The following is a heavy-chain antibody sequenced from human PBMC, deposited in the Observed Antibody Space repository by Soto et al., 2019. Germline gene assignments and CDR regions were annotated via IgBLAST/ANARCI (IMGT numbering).Heavy chain of an antibody. CDR2: INHSGST. V-gene: IGHV4-34*01. CDR3: ARGSGYYDFWSGYYPDLNWFDP. D-gene: IGHD3-3*01. CDR1: GVSFSGYY. J-gene: IGHJ5*02. Sequence: SETLSLTCAVYGVSFSGYYWSWILQPPGKGLEWIGEINHSGSTNYNPSLKSRVTISVDTSKNQFSLKLSSVTAADTAVYYCARGSGYYDFWSGYYPDLNWFDPWGQGTLFTVSS.